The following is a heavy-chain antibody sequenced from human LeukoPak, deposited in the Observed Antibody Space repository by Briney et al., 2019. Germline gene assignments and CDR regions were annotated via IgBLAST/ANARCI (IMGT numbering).Heavy chain of an antibody. CDR2: INHSGST. V-gene: IGHV4-34*01. CDR1: GGSFSGYY. Sequence: PLETLSLTCAVYGGSFSGYYWSWIRQPPGKGLEWIGEINHSGSTNYNPSLKSRVTISVDTSKNQFSLKLSSVTAADTAVYYCARAGHDYVWGSYRHGGFDYWGQGTLVTVSS. J-gene: IGHJ4*02. D-gene: IGHD3-16*02. CDR3: ARAGHDYVWGSYRHGGFDY.